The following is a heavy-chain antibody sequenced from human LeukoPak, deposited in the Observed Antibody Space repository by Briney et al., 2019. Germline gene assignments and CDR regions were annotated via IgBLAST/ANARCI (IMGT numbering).Heavy chain of an antibody. CDR3: ARSGSDSSGYYHTPYYYYMDV. CDR1: GGSFSGYY. Sequence: SETLSLTCAVYGGSFSGYYWSWIRQPPGKGLEWIGEINRSGSTNYNPSLKSRVTISVDTSKNQFSLKLSSVTAADTAVYYCARSGSDSSGYYHTPYYYYMDVWGKGTTVTVSS. J-gene: IGHJ6*03. CDR2: INRSGST. V-gene: IGHV4-34*01. D-gene: IGHD3-22*01.